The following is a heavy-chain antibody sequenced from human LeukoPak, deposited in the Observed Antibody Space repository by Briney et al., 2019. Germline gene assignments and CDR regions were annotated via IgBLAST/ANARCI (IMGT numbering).Heavy chain of an antibody. Sequence: ASVKASCKASRYTFTSYYMHWVRQAPGQGLEWMGIINPSGGSTSYAQKFQGRVTMTRDTSTSTVYMELSSLRSEDTAVYYCARGRGDDRVSNLHFDYWGQGTLVTVSS. CDR1: RYTFTSYY. D-gene: IGHD6-6*01. CDR3: ARGRGDDRVSNLHFDY. CDR2: INPSGGST. V-gene: IGHV1-46*01. J-gene: IGHJ4*02.